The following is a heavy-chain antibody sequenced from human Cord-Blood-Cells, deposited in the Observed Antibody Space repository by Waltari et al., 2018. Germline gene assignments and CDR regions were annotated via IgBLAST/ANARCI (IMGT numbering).Heavy chain of an antibody. CDR2: IKSKTDGGTT. J-gene: IGHJ4*02. V-gene: IGHV3-15*01. D-gene: IGHD3-10*01. CDR3: TTHRKITMVRGVIIDLDY. Sequence: EVQLVESGGGLVKPGGSLRLSCAASGFTFSNAWMSWVGQAPGKGREWVGRIKSKTDGGTTDYAAPVKGRFTISRDDSKNTLYLQMNSLKTEDTAVYYCTTHRKITMVRGVIIDLDYWGQGTLVTVSS. CDR1: GFTFSNAW.